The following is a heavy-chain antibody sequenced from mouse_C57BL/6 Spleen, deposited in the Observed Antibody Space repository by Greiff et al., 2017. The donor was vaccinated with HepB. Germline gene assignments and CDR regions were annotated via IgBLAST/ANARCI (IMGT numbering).Heavy chain of an antibody. Sequence: VQLQQPGTELVKPGASVKLSCKASGYTFTSYWMHWVKQRPGQGLEWIGNINPSNGGTNYNEKFKSKATLTVDKSSSTAYMQLSSLTSEDSAVYYCARWRYYGSSPHYAMDYWGQGTSVTVSS. CDR1: GYTFTSYW. V-gene: IGHV1-53*01. D-gene: IGHD1-1*01. CDR3: ARWRYYGSSPHYAMDY. CDR2: INPSNGGT. J-gene: IGHJ4*01.